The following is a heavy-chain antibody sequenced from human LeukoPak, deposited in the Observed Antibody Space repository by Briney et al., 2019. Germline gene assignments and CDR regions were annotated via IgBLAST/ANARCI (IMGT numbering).Heavy chain of an antibody. V-gene: IGHV5-51*01. CDR2: IYPGYSDT. CDR3: ARLDPHSGSYYDYYYGMDV. J-gene: IGHJ6*02. Sequence: GESLKISCKGSGYSFTSYWIGWVRQMPGKGLEWMGIIYPGYSDTRYSPSFQGQVTISADKSISTAYLQWSSLKASDTAMYYCARLDPHSGSYYDYYYGMDVWGQGTTVTVSS. CDR1: GYSFTSYW. D-gene: IGHD1-26*01.